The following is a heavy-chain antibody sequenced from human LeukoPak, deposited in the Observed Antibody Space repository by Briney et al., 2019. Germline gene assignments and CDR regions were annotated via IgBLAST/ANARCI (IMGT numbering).Heavy chain of an antibody. CDR2: IKHSGTT. Sequence: SETLSLTCAVYGGSFSAYSWSWIRQPPGKGLEWIGEIKHSGTTNYNPSLKSRVSISGDTSKNQFSLKMSSVTAADTAVYYCASDGLYWGQGILVTVSS. CDR1: GGSFSAYS. V-gene: IGHV4-34*01. CDR3: ASDGLY. D-gene: IGHD5-24*01. J-gene: IGHJ4*02.